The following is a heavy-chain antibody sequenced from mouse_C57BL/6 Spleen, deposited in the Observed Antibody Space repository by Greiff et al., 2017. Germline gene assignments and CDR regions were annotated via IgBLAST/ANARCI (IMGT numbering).Heavy chain of an antibody. V-gene: IGHV5-15*01. J-gene: IGHJ1*03. CDR3: ARRGDGYHWYFDV. CDR2: ISNLAYSI. D-gene: IGHD2-3*01. CDR1: GFTFSDYG. Sequence: EVKVVESGGGLVQPGGSLKLSCAASGFTFSDYGMAWVRQAPRKGPEWVAFISNLAYSIYYADTVTGRFTISRENAKNTLYLEMSSLRSEDTAMYYCARRGDGYHWYFDVWGTGTTVTVSS.